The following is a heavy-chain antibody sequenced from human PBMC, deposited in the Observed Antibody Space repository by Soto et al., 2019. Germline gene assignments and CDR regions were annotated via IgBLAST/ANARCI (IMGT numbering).Heavy chain of an antibody. CDR2: MNPSNGNA. Sequence: ASVKVSCKASGYTFSTNDFAWVRQATGQGLEWMGWMNPSNGNAGFAQQFRGRVTMTRNTSITTAYMELSSLRTDDTAVYYCARRKERSGPYYLDLWGQGTLVTVSS. CDR1: GYTFSTND. CDR3: ARRKERSGPYYLDL. J-gene: IGHJ4*02. V-gene: IGHV1-8*01.